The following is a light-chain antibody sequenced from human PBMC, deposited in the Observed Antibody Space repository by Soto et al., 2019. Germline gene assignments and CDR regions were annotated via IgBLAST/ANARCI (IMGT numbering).Light chain of an antibody. CDR1: QSISDW. J-gene: IGKJ1*01. CDR3: QYYDSYSWT. Sequence: DIQMTQSPSTLSASVGDRVTITCRASQSISDWLAWYQQKPGKAPKFLIYKASNLESGVPSRFSGNGSGTEFTLTISSVQPDDFATYYCQYYDSYSWTFGQGTKVEIK. CDR2: KAS. V-gene: IGKV1-5*03.